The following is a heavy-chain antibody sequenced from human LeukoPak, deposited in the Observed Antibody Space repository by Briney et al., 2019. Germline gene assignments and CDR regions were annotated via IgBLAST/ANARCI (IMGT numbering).Heavy chain of an antibody. CDR3: ATDSPETAAFDY. CDR1: GFSFSPYS. CDR2: IVGSSSTI. J-gene: IGHJ4*02. V-gene: IGHV3-48*04. D-gene: IGHD1-1*01. Sequence: GGSLRLSCAASGFSFSPYSMNWVRQAPGKGLEGVSYIVGSSSTIYYADSVKGRFTISRDNAKNSLYLQMDSLRAEDTAVYYCATDSPETAAFDYWGQGTLATVSS.